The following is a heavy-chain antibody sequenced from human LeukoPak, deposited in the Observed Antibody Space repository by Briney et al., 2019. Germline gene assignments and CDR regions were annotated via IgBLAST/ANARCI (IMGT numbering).Heavy chain of an antibody. CDR1: GYTFTGYY. CDR2: INTNTGNP. V-gene: IGHV7-4-1*02. J-gene: IGHJ4*02. D-gene: IGHD6-19*01. CDR3: ARGGGQWLVRENFDY. Sequence: ASVKVSCKASGYTFTGYYMHWVRQAPGQGLEWLGWINTNTGNPTYAQDFTGRFVFSLDTSVSTAYLQISSLKAEDTAVYYCARGGGQWLVRENFDYWGQGTLVTVSS.